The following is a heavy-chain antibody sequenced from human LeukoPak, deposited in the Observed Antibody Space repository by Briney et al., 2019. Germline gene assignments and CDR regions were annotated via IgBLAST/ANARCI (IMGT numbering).Heavy chain of an antibody. D-gene: IGHD6-13*01. CDR2: INHSGST. V-gene: IGHV4-34*01. Sequence: SETLSLTCAVYGGSFSGYYWSWTRQPPGKGLEWSGEINHSGSTNYNPSLKSRVTISVDTSKNQFSLKLSSVTAADTAVYYCARGSSSWYPYYYYYMDVWGKGTTVTVSS. J-gene: IGHJ6*03. CDR3: ARGSSSWYPYYYYYMDV. CDR1: GGSFSGYY.